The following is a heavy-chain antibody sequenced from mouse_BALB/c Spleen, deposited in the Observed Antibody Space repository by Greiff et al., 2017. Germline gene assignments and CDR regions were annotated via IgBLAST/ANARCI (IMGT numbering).Heavy chain of an antibody. D-gene: IGHD2-10*02. Sequence: EVKLQESGPGLVKPSQSLSLTCTVTGYSITSDYAWNWIRQFPGNKLEWMGYISYSGSTSYNPSLKSRISITRDTSKNQFFLQLNSVTTEDTATYYCAREYGNYWGQGTTLTVSS. CDR2: ISYSGST. CDR3: AREYGNY. CDR1: GYSITSDYA. V-gene: IGHV3-2*02. J-gene: IGHJ2*01.